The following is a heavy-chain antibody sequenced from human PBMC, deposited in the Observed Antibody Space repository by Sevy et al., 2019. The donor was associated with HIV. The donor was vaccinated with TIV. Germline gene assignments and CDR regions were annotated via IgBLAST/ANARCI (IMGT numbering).Heavy chain of an antibody. D-gene: IGHD3-22*01. Sequence: GGSLRLSCAASGFTVSGNYMSWVRQAPGKGLEWVSGIFSSGNTHFADSVKGRFTISRDNSKNTLSLQMNSLGAEDTAVYCWARAVEDYSDSSAWDWYFDLWGRGTLVTVSS. CDR1: GFTVSGNY. V-gene: IGHV3-66*01. CDR3: ARAVEDYSDSSAWDWYFDL. J-gene: IGHJ2*01. CDR2: IFSSGNT.